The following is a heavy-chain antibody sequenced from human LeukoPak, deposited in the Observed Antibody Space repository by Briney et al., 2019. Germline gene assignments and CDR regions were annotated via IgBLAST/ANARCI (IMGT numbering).Heavy chain of an antibody. Sequence: GGSLRLSCVASGLTFSTYHMNWVRQAPGKGLEWVSYISGSTATIYYADPVKGRFTISRDNAKNSLYLQMNSLRAEDTAIYYCAREGYSYYDSSGYSNFDYWGQGTLVTVSS. V-gene: IGHV3-48*01. CDR1: GLTFSTYH. CDR2: ISGSTATI. D-gene: IGHD3-22*01. J-gene: IGHJ4*02. CDR3: AREGYSYYDSSGYSNFDY.